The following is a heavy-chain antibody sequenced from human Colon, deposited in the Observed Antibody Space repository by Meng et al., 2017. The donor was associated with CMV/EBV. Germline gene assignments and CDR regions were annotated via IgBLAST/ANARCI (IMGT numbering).Heavy chain of an antibody. V-gene: IGHV3-9*01. CDR1: GINFDEYA. CDR2: ISWSSGSK. CDR3: ARSNCSSTSCYLTFYYYGMDV. D-gene: IGHD2-2*01. Sequence: GGSLRLSCAASGINFDEYAMHWVRQVPGKGLEWVSGISWSSGSKVYADAVKGRFTISRDNAKNSLYLQMNSLRAEDTAVYYCARSNCSSTSCYLTFYYYGMDVWGQGTTVTVSS. J-gene: IGHJ6*02.